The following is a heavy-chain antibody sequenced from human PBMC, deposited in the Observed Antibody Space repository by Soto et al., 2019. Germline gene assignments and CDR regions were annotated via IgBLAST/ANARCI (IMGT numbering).Heavy chain of an antibody. CDR1: GDSITTYY. J-gene: IGHJ5*02. CDR3: ARVPDR. V-gene: IGHV4-59*12. CDR2: IYHSGST. D-gene: IGHD2-2*01. Sequence: SETLSLTCSVSGDSITTYYWSWIRQPPGKGLEWIGYIYHSGSTYYNPSLKSRVTISVDRSKNQFSLKLSSVTAADTAVYYCARVPDRWGQGTLVTVSS.